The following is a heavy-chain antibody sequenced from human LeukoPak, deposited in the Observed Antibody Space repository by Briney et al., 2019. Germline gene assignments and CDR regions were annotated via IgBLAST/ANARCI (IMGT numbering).Heavy chain of an antibody. Sequence: GGSLRLSCAASGFTFSNYWMTWVRQAPGKGLEWVAHIKEDGGEKHYVDPVKGRFTISRDNAKNSLYLQMNSLRAEDTAMYYCVRDRGYCSGGTCYALWGYWGQGTLVTVSS. J-gene: IGHJ4*02. CDR2: IKEDGGEK. CDR1: GFTFSNYW. D-gene: IGHD2-15*01. CDR3: VRDRGYCSGGTCYALWGY. V-gene: IGHV3-7*01.